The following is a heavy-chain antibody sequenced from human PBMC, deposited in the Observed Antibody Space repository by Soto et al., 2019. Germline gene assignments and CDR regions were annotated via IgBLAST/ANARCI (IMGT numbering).Heavy chain of an antibody. Sequence: QVQLVESGGGVVHPGRSLRLSCAASGFAFNRYTMHWVRQAPGKGLEWVALISSDGNSKYYADSAKGRYTISRDSYKKPLNLRMNSLRAEYTAVYYRTRVSGELAHYYCYGIDVWGQGTAVPVS. D-gene: IGHD1-26*01. V-gene: IGHV3-30-3*01. CDR2: ISSDGNSK. CDR1: GFAFNRYT. CDR3: TRVSGELAHYYCYGIDV. J-gene: IGHJ6*02.